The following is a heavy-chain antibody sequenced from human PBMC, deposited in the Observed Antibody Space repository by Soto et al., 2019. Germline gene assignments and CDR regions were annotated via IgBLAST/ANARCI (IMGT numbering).Heavy chain of an antibody. J-gene: IGHJ4*02. Sequence: PGGSLRLSCAASGFTFSGYSMNWVRQSPGKGLEWLSYIAARGSPIKYADSVRGRFTISRDNSMNTLYLQMKTLRAEDTAVYYCAKVSSSWYAGFFDLWGQGTLVTVSS. V-gene: IGHV3-48*01. CDR2: IAARGSPI. CDR3: AKVSSSWYAGFFDL. D-gene: IGHD6-13*01. CDR1: GFTFSGYS.